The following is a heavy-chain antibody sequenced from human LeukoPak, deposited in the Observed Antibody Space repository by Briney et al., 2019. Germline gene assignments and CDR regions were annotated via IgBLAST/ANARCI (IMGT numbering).Heavy chain of an antibody. CDR1: GFTSSSYA. CDR2: ISGSGGST. V-gene: IGHV3-23*01. Sequence: GGSLRLSCAASGFTSSSYAMSWVRQAPGKGLEWVSAISGSGGSTYYADSVKGRFTISRDNSKNTLYLQMNSLRAEDTAVYYCAGRDGYNYGAFDIWGQGTMVTVSS. J-gene: IGHJ3*02. D-gene: IGHD5-24*01. CDR3: AGRDGYNYGAFDI.